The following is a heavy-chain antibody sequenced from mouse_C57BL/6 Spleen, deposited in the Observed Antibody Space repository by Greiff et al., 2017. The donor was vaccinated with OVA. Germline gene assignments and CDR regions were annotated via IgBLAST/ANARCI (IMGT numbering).Heavy chain of an antibody. CDR3: ARDPHYYGSSCGYFDV. D-gene: IGHD1-1*01. J-gene: IGHJ1*03. Sequence: VQLQQPGAELVKPGASVKMSCKASGYTFTSYWITWVKQRPGQGLEWIGDIYPGSGSTNYNEKFKSKATLTVDTSSSTAYMQLSSLTSEDSAVYYCARDPHYYGSSCGYFDVWGTGTTVTVSS. CDR1: GYTFTSYW. CDR2: IYPGSGST. V-gene: IGHV1-55*01.